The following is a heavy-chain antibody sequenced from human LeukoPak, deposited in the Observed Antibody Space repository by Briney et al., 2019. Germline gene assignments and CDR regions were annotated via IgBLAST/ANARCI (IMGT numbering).Heavy chain of an antibody. Sequence: SETLSLTCSVSGGSISDHYWSWIRQPPGKGLEWIGYIYYSGSTNYNPSLKSRVTISVDTSKNQFSLKLSSVTAADTAVYYCAGGPTTVVTPKGYYFDYWGQGTLVTVSS. CDR2: IYYSGST. CDR3: AGGPTTVVTPKGYYFDY. D-gene: IGHD4-23*01. V-gene: IGHV4-59*08. J-gene: IGHJ4*02. CDR1: GGSISDHY.